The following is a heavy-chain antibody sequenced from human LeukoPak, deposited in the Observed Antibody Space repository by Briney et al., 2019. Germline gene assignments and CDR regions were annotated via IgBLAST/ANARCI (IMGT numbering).Heavy chain of an antibody. J-gene: IGHJ4*02. Sequence: PGGSLRLPCAASGFTFSSYWMHWVRQAPGKGLVWVSRINTDGSSTSYADSVKGRFTISRDNAKNTLYLQMNSLRAEDTAVYYCAREGAMVLFDYWGQGTLVTVSS. V-gene: IGHV3-74*01. CDR2: INTDGSST. D-gene: IGHD5-18*01. CDR1: GFTFSSYW. CDR3: AREGAMVLFDY.